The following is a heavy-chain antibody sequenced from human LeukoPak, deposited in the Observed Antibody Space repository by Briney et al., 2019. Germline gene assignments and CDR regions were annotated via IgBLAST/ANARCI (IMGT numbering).Heavy chain of an antibody. J-gene: IGHJ5*02. D-gene: IGHD3-3*01. CDR2: ISAYNGNT. CDR3: ARDSDFWSGPGSRFDP. Sequence: ASVKVSCKASGYTFTSYGISWVRQAPGQGLEWMGWISAYNGNTNYAQKLQGRVTMTTDTSTSTAYMELRSLRSDDTAAYYCARDSDFWSGPGSRFDPWGQGTLVTVSS. V-gene: IGHV1-18*01. CDR1: GYTFTSYG.